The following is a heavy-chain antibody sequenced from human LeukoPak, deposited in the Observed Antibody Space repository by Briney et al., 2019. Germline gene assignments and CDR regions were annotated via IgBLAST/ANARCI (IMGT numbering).Heavy chain of an antibody. J-gene: IGHJ6*02. D-gene: IGHD3-3*01. CDR2: IWYDGSNK. CDR3: ARDPSITIFGVVRTYYYYGMDV. CDR1: GFTFSSYG. Sequence: PGGPLRLSCAASGFTFSSYGMHWVRQAPGKGLEWVAVIWYDGSNKYYADSVKGRFTISRDNSKNTLYRQMNSLRAEDTAVYYCARDPSITIFGVVRTYYYYGMDVWGQGTTVTVSS. V-gene: IGHV3-33*01.